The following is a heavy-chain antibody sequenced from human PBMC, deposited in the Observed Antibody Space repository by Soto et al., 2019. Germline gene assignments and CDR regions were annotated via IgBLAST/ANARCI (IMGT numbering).Heavy chain of an antibody. J-gene: IGHJ4*02. CDR3: ARAPVGLDTISYCDS. V-gene: IGHV4-30-4*01. CDR1: GDSVSSVGFH. Sequence: SETLSLTCTVSGDSVSSVGFHWAWLHRPPGKGLEWIGYIYNGGSTYYRPSLESRMHMPLDATRNHYSLRLTSVTAADTAVYFCARAPVGLDTISYCDSWGQGKMVNVSS. CDR2: IYNGGST. D-gene: IGHD3-3*01.